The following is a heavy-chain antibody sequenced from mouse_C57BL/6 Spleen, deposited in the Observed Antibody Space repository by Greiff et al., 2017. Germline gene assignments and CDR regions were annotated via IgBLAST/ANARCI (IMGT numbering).Heavy chain of an antibody. CDR3: ARDRGSNYVMDY. J-gene: IGHJ4*01. V-gene: IGHV5-16*01. Sequence: EVHLVESEGGLVQPGSSMKLSCTASGFTFSDYYMAWVRQVPEKGLEWVANINYDGSSTYYLDSLKSRFIISRDNAKNILYLQMSSLKSEDTATYYCARDRGSNYVMDYWGQGTSVTVSS. D-gene: IGHD1-1*01. CDR2: INYDGSST. CDR1: GFTFSDYY.